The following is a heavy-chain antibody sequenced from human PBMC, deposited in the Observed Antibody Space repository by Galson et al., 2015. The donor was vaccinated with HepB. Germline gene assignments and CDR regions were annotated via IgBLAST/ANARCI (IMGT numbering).Heavy chain of an antibody. CDR3: ARHPERVATIQPSDY. CDR1: GYSFTSYW. V-gene: IGHV5-51*01. J-gene: IGHJ4*02. Sequence: QSGAEVKKPGESLKISCKGSGYSFTSYWIGWVRQMPGKGLEWMGIIYPGDSDTRYSPSFQGQVTISADKSISTAYLQWSSLKASDTAMYYCARHPERVATIQPSDYWGQGTLVTVSS. CDR2: IYPGDSDT. D-gene: IGHD5-12*01.